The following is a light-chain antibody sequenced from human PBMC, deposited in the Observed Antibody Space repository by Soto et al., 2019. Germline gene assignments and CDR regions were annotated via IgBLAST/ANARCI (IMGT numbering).Light chain of an antibody. Sequence: EIVMTQSPATLSVSPGERASLSCRASQSVGSNLAGSQQTAGQAPRLLIYGASTRATGIPARFSGSWSGTNLTLSISSLQSEDFAVYSCKQYTNWPYTFGQGTKLEIK. CDR3: KQYTNWPYT. CDR2: GAS. J-gene: IGKJ2*01. V-gene: IGKV3-15*01. CDR1: QSVGSN.